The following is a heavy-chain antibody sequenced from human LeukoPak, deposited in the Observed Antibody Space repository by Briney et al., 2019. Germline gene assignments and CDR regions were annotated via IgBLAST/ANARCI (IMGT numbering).Heavy chain of an antibody. D-gene: IGHD3-3*01. CDR1: GFTLTNFS. V-gene: IGHV3-48*01. J-gene: IGHJ2*01. CDR3: ARAPAGGGFLEWSGWYFDL. CDR2: ISVSSRTI. Sequence: PGGSLRLSCEVSGFTLTNFSMNWVRQAPGKGLEWISYISVSSRTIYYRESVKGRFTISRDNAGNSVYLQMNSLKGEDTALYYCARAPAGGGFLEWSGWYFDLWGRGSLVTVSS.